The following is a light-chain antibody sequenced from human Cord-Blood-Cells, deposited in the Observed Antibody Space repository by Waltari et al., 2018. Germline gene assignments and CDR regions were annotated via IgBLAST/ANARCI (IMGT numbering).Light chain of an antibody. CDR1: QGISSY. CDR2: AAS. V-gene: IGKV1-9*01. J-gene: IGKJ4*01. CDR3: QQLNSYLT. Sequence: IQLTQSPSSLSASVGDRVTITCRASQGISSYLAWYQQKTGKAPKLLIYAASTLQSWVPSRFSGSGSGTDFTLTISSLQPEDFATYYCQQLNSYLTFGGGTKVEIK.